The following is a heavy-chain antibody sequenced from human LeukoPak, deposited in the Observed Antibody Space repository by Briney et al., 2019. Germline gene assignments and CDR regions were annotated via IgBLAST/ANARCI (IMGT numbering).Heavy chain of an antibody. Sequence: GESLRLSCAASGFTFSTSTMNWVRQAPGKGLEWVSSISSSSDYIYYADSVKGRFTISRDNAKNSLYLQMNSLRAEDTAVYYCARDQGSGWLFDYWGQGTLVTVSS. CDR1: GFTFSTST. J-gene: IGHJ4*02. CDR2: ISSSSDYI. D-gene: IGHD6-19*01. V-gene: IGHV3-21*01. CDR3: ARDQGSGWLFDY.